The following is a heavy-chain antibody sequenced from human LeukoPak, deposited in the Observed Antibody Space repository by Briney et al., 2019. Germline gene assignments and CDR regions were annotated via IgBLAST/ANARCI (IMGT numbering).Heavy chain of an antibody. CDR3: ARLGYCSSTSCPYYYYYMDV. Sequence: GGSLRLSCAASGFTFDDYGMSWVRQAPGKGLEWVSGINWNGGSTGYSDSVKGRFTISRDNAKNSLYLQMNSLRAEDTALYYCARLGYCSSTSCPYYYYYMDVWGKGTTVTVSS. CDR1: GFTFDDYG. CDR2: INWNGGST. J-gene: IGHJ6*03. V-gene: IGHV3-20*04. D-gene: IGHD2-2*01.